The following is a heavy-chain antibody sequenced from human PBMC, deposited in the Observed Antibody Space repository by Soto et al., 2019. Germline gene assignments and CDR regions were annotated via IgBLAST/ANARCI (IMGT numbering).Heavy chain of an antibody. V-gene: IGHV3-15*01. D-gene: IGHD3-22*01. CDR2: IKSKSDDETT. Sequence: WGSLRLSCTASGVTFSSVWMNWVRQAPGKGLEWVGRIKSKSDDETTDYAAPVKGRCTISREDSKNTLYLQMNSLKTADTAVYYCTTGLTYYDDTGGHYWAGAMDVWGQGITVTVYS. CDR1: GVTFSSVW. CDR3: TTGLTYYDDTGGHYWAGAMDV. J-gene: IGHJ6*02.